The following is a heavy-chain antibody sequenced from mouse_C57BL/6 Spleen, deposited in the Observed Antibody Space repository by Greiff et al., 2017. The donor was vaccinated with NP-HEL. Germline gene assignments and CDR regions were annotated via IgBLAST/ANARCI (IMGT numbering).Heavy chain of an antibody. CDR1: GYSITSGYY. Sequence: VQLQQSGPGLVKPSQSLSLTCSVTGYSITSGYYWNWIRQFPGNKLEWMGYISYDGSNNYNPSLKNRISITRDTSKNQFFLKLNSVTTEDTATYYCARRGSSSYFDVWGTGTTVTVSS. D-gene: IGHD1-1*01. V-gene: IGHV3-6*01. CDR3: ARRGSSSYFDV. CDR2: ISYDGSN. J-gene: IGHJ1*03.